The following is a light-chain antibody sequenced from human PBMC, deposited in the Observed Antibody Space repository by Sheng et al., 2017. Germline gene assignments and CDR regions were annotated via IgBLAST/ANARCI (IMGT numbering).Light chain of an antibody. Sequence: QSALTQPRSVSGSPGQSVTISCTGTSSDVGAYNYVSWYQQHPGKAPKLMIFDVSERPSGVPDRFSGSKSGNTASLTISGLQAEDEADYYCCSYAGSYTVIFGGGTNLTVL. V-gene: IGLV2-11*01. J-gene: IGLJ2*01. CDR2: DVS. CDR3: CSYAGSYTVI. CDR1: SSDVGAYNY.